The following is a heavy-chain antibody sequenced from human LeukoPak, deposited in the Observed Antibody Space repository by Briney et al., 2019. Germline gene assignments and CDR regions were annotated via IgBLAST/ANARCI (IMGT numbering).Heavy chain of an antibody. Sequence: NPSETLSLTCTVSGDSITSTSYYWGWIRQPPEKGLEWIGSIYYTGGTHYSPSLKSRVTMSVDTSKNQFSLKLNSVTAADTAVYYCARHGGTRITLVEVYYFDCWGQGTLVTVSS. CDR2: IYYTGGT. J-gene: IGHJ4*02. CDR1: GDSITSTSYY. D-gene: IGHD4-11*01. CDR3: ARHGGTRITLVEVYYFDC. V-gene: IGHV4-39*01.